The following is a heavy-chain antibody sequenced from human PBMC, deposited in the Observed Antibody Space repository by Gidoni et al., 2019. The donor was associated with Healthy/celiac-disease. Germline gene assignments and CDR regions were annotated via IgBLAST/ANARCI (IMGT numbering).Heavy chain of an antibody. Sequence: EVQLVESGGGLVKPGGSLRLSCAASGFTFSSYSMNWVRQATGKGLEWVSSISSSSSYIYYADSVKGRFTISRDNAKNSLYLQMNSLRAEDTAVYYCAREGSEVAGNEDWGQGTLVTVSS. V-gene: IGHV3-21*01. D-gene: IGHD2-15*01. CDR2: ISSSSSYI. J-gene: IGHJ4*02. CDR1: GFTFSSYS. CDR3: AREGSEVAGNED.